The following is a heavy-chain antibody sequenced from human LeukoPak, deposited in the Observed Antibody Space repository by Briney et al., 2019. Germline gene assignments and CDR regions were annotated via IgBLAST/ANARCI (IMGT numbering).Heavy chain of an antibody. Sequence: SGTLSLTCAVSGGSISSSNWWSWVRQPPGKGLEWIGEIYHRGSTNYNPSLKSRVTISVDKSKNQFSLKLSSVTAADTAVYYCAMYCSSTSCSGSFDIWGQGTMVTVSS. CDR1: GGSISSSNW. J-gene: IGHJ3*02. CDR3: AMYCSSTSCSGSFDI. CDR2: IYHRGST. V-gene: IGHV4-4*02. D-gene: IGHD2-2*01.